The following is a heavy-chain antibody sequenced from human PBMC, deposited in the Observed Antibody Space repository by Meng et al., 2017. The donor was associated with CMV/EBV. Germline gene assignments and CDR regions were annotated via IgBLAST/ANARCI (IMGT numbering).Heavy chain of an antibody. CDR3: ARDYQLERRSDDY. D-gene: IGHD1-1*01. CDR1: GYTLTGYY. V-gene: IGHV1-2*02. CDR2: INPNSGGT. J-gene: IGHJ4*02. Sequence: ASVKVSCKASGYTLTGYYMHWVRQAPGQGLEWMGWINPNSGGTNYAQKFQGRVTMTRDTSISTAYMELSRLRSDDTAVYYCARDYQLERRSDDYWGQGTLVTVSS.